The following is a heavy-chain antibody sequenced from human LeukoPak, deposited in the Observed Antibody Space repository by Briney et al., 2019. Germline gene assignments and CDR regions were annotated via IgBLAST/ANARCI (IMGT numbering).Heavy chain of an antibody. CDR3: ARHGYYYYYMAV. CDR2: IYYSGST. Sequence: SETLSLTCTVSGGSISGYYWSWIRQPPGKGLEWIGYIYYSGSTNYNPSLKSRVTISVDTSKNQFSLKLSSVTAADTAVYYCARHGYYYYYMAVWGKGTTVTVSS. V-gene: IGHV4-59*08. CDR1: GGSISGYY. J-gene: IGHJ6*03.